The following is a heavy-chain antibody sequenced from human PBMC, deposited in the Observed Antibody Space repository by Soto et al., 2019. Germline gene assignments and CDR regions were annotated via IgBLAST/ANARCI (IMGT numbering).Heavy chain of an antibody. J-gene: IGHJ4*02. D-gene: IGHD2-8*01. Sequence: PSETLSLTCSVSGGSIRSSSNYWGWIRQPPGKGLEWIGSIYYTGTTYHNPSLNSRVTISIDTSKNQFSLKLSSVTAADTAVYYCARRSGVNYFDYWGQGTLVTVSS. CDR3: ARRSGVNYFDY. CDR2: IYYTGTT. CDR1: GGSIRSSSNY. V-gene: IGHV4-39*01.